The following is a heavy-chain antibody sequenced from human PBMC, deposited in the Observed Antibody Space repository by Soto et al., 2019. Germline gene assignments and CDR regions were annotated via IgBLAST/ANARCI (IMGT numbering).Heavy chain of an antibody. J-gene: IGHJ4*02. CDR3: ARGIAVAGTFFDY. Sequence: SETLSLTCTVSGGSINNYYWSWIRQPPGKGLEWIGYIYYSGSTNYNPSLKSRVTISVDTSKNQFSLKLSSVTAADTAVYYCARGIAVAGTFFDYWGQRTLVTVSS. CDR2: IYYSGST. D-gene: IGHD6-19*01. V-gene: IGHV4-59*01. CDR1: GGSINNYY.